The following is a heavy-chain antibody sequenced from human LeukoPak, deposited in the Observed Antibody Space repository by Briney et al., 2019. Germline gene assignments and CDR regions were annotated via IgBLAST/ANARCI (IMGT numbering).Heavy chain of an antibody. V-gene: IGHV1-2*02. CDR1: GYTFTGYY. CDR2: INPNSGGT. J-gene: IGHJ4*02. Sequence: ASVKVSCKASGYTFTGYYMHWVRQAPGQGLEWMGWINPNSGGTNYAQKFQGRVTMTRDTSISTAYMELSRLRSDDTAVYYCARIPRITMVRGVRYFDYWGQGTLVTVSS. CDR3: ARIPRITMVRGVRYFDY. D-gene: IGHD3-10*01.